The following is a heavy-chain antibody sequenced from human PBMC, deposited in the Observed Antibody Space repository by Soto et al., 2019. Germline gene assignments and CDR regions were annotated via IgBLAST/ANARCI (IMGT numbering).Heavy chain of an antibody. Sequence: EVQLLESGGGLVQPGGSLRLSCAASGFTFSSYAMSWVRQAPGKGLEWVSAISGSGGSTYYADSVKGRFTISRDNSKNTLYLQMNSLRAEDTAVYYCAKIRDYYYGSGSHNDYWGQGTLVTVSS. CDR1: GFTFSSYA. D-gene: IGHD3-10*01. J-gene: IGHJ4*02. CDR3: AKIRDYYYGSGSHNDY. CDR2: ISGSGGST. V-gene: IGHV3-23*01.